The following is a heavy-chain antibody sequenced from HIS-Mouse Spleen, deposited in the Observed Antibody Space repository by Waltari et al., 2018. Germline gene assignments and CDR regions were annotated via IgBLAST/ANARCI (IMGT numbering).Heavy chain of an antibody. CDR1: GYSISSGYY. CDR3: ARDPGYSSSSNAFDI. V-gene: IGHV4-38-2*02. Sequence: QVQLQESGPGLVKPSETLSLTCTVSGYSISSGYYWGWIRQPPGKGLEWIGSIYHSGATSYTPSLKSRVTISVDTSKNQFSLKLSSVTAADTAVYYCARDPGYSSSSNAFDIWGQGTMVTVSS. D-gene: IGHD6-6*01. CDR2: IYHSGAT. J-gene: IGHJ3*02.